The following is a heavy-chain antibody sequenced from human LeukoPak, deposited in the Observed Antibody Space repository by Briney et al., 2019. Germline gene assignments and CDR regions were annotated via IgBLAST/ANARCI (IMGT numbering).Heavy chain of an antibody. D-gene: IGHD2-8*01. V-gene: IGHV3-23*01. J-gene: IGHJ6*03. Sequence: GGSLRLSCAASGFTFGSYAMTWVRQAPGKGLEWVSSVSGSGVNTNYADSVKGRFTISRDNSKNTLYLQMNSLRVEDTAVYYCAKHRGHRVNGVCHNCYYIDVWGKGTPVTVSS. CDR2: VSGSGVNT. CDR3: AKHRGHRVNGVCHNCYYIDV. CDR1: GFTFGSYA.